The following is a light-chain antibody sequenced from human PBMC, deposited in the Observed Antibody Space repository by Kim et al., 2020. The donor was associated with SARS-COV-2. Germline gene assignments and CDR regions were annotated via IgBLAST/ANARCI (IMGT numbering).Light chain of an antibody. J-gene: IGLJ2*01. CDR3: ATWDRSRNAVV. CDR1: RSNIGSNY. V-gene: IGLV1-51*01. CDR2: DDN. Sequence: QSVLTQPPSVSAAPGQRITISCSGTRSNIGSNYVSWYQHFPGTAPKVFIFDDNKRPSGIPDRFSGSKSGTSATLDITGLQTGDEADYYCATWDRSRNAVVFGGGTQLTVL.